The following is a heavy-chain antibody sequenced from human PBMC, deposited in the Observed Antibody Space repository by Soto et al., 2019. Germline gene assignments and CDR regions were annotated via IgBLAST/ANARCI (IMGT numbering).Heavy chain of an antibody. J-gene: IGHJ5*02. CDR3: SRDFIYHILTEGFDP. V-gene: IGHV3-21*01. CDR1: GFTFSSYE. CDR2: ITGDSSYT. Sequence: GGSLRLSCAASGFTFSSYEMNWVRQAPGKGLEWVSSITGDSSYTYYADSVKGRFTISRDNANNSLYLEMNSLGAEDTAMYYCSRDFIYHILTEGFDPWGQGTLVTVSS. D-gene: IGHD3-9*01.